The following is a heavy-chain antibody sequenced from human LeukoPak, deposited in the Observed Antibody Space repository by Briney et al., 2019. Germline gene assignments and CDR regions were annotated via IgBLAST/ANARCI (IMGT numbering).Heavy chain of an antibody. V-gene: IGHV3-21*01. CDR1: GFTFSFYS. CDR2: MSVSSGLI. J-gene: IGHJ4*02. CDR3: AREFGGSASGAGY. D-gene: IGHD3-10*01. Sequence: GGSLRLYCAASGFTFSFYSMNWVRQAPGKGLEWVSSMSVSSGLIYYADSVKGRFTVSRDNAKNSLYLQKNSLRAEDTAVYYCAREFGGSASGAGYWGQGTLVTVSS.